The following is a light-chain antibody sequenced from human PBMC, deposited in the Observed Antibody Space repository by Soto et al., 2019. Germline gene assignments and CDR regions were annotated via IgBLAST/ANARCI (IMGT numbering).Light chain of an antibody. CDR1: QGSSSW. CDR3: QQANSFPYT. Sequence: DIQMTQSPSSVSASVGDRVTITCRASQGSSSWLAWYQQNPGKSPKLLIYAASSLQSGVPSRFSGSGSGSDFTLTISSLQPEYFATYYCQQANSFPYTFGQVTKLEIK. V-gene: IGKV1-12*01. CDR2: AAS. J-gene: IGKJ2*01.